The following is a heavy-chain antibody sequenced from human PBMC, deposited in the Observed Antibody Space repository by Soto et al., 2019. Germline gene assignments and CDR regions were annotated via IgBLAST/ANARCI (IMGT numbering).Heavy chain of an antibody. CDR1: GFTFTSNS. CDR2: ITSSSSTI. V-gene: IGHV3-48*02. CDR3: ARGRVGTAYFDY. D-gene: IGHD2-21*02. J-gene: IGHJ4*02. Sequence: LRLSCAASGFTFTSNSMNWVRQAPGKGLEWISYITSSSSTIYYADSVKGRFTISRDNAKNSLYLQMNSLRDDDTAVYYCARGRVGTAYFDYWGQGALVTVSS.